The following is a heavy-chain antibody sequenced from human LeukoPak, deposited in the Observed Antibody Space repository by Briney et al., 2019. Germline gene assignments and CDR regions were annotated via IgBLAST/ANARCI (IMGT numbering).Heavy chain of an antibody. V-gene: IGHV4-34*01. Sequence: SETLSLTCAVYGGSFSGYYWSWIRQPPGKGLEWIGEINHSGSTNYNPSLKSRVTISVDTSKNQFSLKLSSVTAADTAVYYCAKVRPRMLRGVVRWFDPWGQGTLVTVSS. J-gene: IGHJ5*02. CDR1: GGSFSGYY. CDR2: INHSGST. D-gene: IGHD3-10*01. CDR3: AKVRPRMLRGVVRWFDP.